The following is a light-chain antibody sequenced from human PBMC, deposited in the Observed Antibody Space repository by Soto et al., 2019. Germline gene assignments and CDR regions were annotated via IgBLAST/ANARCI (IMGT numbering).Light chain of an antibody. CDR1: SSDVGCYNH. J-gene: IGLJ2*01. V-gene: IGLV2-14*03. Sequence: QSVLTQPASVSGAPGQSITISCTGTSSDVGCYNHVSWYQQHPGKAPKLMIYDVTDRPSGVYNRFSGSKSGNTASLAISGLQADDEADYYCNSYTSTNTLVFGGGTKLTVL. CDR2: DVT. CDR3: NSYTSTNTLV.